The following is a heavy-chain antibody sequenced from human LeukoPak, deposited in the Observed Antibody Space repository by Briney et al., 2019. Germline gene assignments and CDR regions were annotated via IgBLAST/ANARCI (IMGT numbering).Heavy chain of an antibody. D-gene: IGHD6-13*01. CDR1: GGSFNSGY. J-gene: IGHJ4*02. CDR2: IYYSGST. V-gene: IGHV4-59*01. Sequence: MSSETLSLTCTVSGGSFNSGYWSWLRQPPGKGLEWIGYIYYSGSTNYNPSLKSRVTISLDTSNNLFSLRLSSVTAADTAIYYCARDGAGRSFYYWGQGTLVTVSS. CDR3: ARDGAGRSFYY.